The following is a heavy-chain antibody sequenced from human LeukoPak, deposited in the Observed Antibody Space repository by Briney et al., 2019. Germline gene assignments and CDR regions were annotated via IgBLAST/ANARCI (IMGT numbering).Heavy chain of an antibody. D-gene: IGHD3-9*01. V-gene: IGHV4-39*07. CDR1: GGSISSSSYY. CDR2: IYYSGST. CDR3: ARDTDILTGYSYHDY. J-gene: IGHJ4*02. Sequence: PSETLSLTCTVSGGSISSSSYYWGWIRQPPGKGLEWIGSIYYSGSTYYNPSLKSRVTISVDTSKNQFSLKLSSVTAADTAVYYCARDTDILTGYSYHDYWAREPWSPSPQ.